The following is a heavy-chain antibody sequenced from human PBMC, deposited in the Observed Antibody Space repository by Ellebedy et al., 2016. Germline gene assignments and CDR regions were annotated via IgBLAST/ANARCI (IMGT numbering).Heavy chain of an antibody. V-gene: IGHV4-34*01. CDR2: VSSYEGT. Sequence: SETLSLTXTVYGGSFSATPWSWIRQPPGKGLEWIGEVSSYEGTNYNPSLKSRVTMYVDTSKSQFSLKLTSVTAADTAVYFCATGLDRAKTGYWGQGTLVTVPS. CDR3: ATGLDRAKTGY. CDR1: GGSFSATP. D-gene: IGHD3-22*01. J-gene: IGHJ4*02.